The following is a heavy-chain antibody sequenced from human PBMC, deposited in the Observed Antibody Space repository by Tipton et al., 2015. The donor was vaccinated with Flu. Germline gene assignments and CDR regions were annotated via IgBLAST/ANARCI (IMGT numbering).Heavy chain of an antibody. CDR2: IFYSGNT. CDR1: GGSITSGGYH. J-gene: IGHJ3*02. Sequence: LRLSCTVSGGSITSGGYHWSWIRQHPGKGLEWIGYIFYSGNTYYNPSLESRLTMSVDRSKNQFSLDVNSVTAANTAVYHCARWFGPWLAFDIWGQGTMATVSS. V-gene: IGHV4-31*03. D-gene: IGHD3-10*01. CDR3: ARWFGPWLAFDI.